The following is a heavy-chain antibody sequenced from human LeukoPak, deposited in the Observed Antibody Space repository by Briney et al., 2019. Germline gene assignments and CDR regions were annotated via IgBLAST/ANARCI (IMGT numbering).Heavy chain of an antibody. J-gene: IGHJ4*02. D-gene: IGHD3-3*02. CDR1: GGSISSYY. CDR2: IYYSGST. CDR3: ARGGDLKHLVN. V-gene: IGHV4-59*01. Sequence: SETLSLTCTVSGGSISSYYWSWIRQPPGKGLEWIGYIYYSGSTNYNPSLKSRVTISVDTSKSQFSLNLSSLTAADTAVYYCARGGDLKHLVNWGQGTLVTVSS.